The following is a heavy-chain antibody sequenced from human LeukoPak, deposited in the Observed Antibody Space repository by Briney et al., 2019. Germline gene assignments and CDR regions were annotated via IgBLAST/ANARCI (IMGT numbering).Heavy chain of an antibody. D-gene: IGHD4-11*01. V-gene: IGHV3-11*01. CDR3: ARMTNRAFDI. CDR1: GFTFSGYF. J-gene: IGHJ3*02. Sequence: GGSLRLSCAASGFTFSGYFMSWIRQAPGKGLEWFSDISSSGYDKYYADSVKGRFTVSRDNAKNSLSLQVNSLRGEDTAVYYCARMTNRAFDIWGQGTMVTVSS. CDR2: ISSSGYDK.